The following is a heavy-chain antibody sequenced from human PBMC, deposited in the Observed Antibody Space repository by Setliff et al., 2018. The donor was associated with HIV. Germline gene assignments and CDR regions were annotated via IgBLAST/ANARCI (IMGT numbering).Heavy chain of an antibody. V-gene: IGHV3-23*01. D-gene: IGHD2-15*01. CDR2: ISGSGGST. CDR3: AKDHPGAATQDY. J-gene: IGHJ4*02. Sequence: GWIRQPPGKGLEWVSAISGSGGSTYYADSVKGRFTISRGNAKNTLYLQMNSLRAEDTAVYDCAKDHPGAATQDYWGQRTLVTVAS.